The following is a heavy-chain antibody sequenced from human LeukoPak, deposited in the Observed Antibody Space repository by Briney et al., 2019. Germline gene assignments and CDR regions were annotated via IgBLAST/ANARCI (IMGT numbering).Heavy chain of an antibody. CDR3: SRALHDSSAYYYLFDS. Sequence: ASVKVSCKASGYWFNTHGISWVRQAPGQGLEWMGWINPNSGATNYAQKFQGRVTLTRDTAINTAYMELNRLTSDDTAVYYCSRALHDSSAYYYLFDSWGQGALVTVSS. CDR2: INPNSGAT. CDR1: GYWFNTHG. V-gene: IGHV1-2*02. J-gene: IGHJ4*02. D-gene: IGHD3-22*01.